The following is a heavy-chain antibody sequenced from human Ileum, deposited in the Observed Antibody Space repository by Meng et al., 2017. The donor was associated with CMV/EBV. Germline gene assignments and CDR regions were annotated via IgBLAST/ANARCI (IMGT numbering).Heavy chain of an antibody. CDR3: ATPSGSYFTFDY. CDR1: GGSIRSSNYY. CDR2: IYYSGTT. Sequence: QLQEAGPGLVKPSETLSLTCTVSGGSIRSSNYYWGWVRLPPGKRLEWIGSIYYSGTTYYNPSLKSRVTLSVDMSKNQFSLKLRSVTAADTAVYYCATPSGSYFTFDYWGQGTLVTVSS. J-gene: IGHJ4*02. D-gene: IGHD1-26*01. V-gene: IGHV4-39*07.